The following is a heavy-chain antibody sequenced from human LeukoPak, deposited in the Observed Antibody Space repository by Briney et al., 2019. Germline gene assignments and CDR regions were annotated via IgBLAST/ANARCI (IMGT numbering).Heavy chain of an antibody. CDR1: GFTFSSYW. CDR3: ARGESGTEGY. V-gene: IGHV3-74*01. CDR2: INGDGSST. D-gene: IGHD6-13*01. J-gene: IGHJ4*02. Sequence: GGSLRLSCAASGFTFSSYWMHWVRQAPGKGLVWVSRINGDGSSTFYADSVKGRFTISRDNAKNTVYLQMNSLRVEDTAVYYCARGESGTEGYWGQGTLVTVSS.